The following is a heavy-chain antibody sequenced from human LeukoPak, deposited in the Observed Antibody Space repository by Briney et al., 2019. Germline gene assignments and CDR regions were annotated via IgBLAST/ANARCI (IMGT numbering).Heavy chain of an antibody. Sequence: ASVKVSRKASVYTVTRYGVSWVRQAPCQELGWMGWISPFNGNTNDAQKVQGRVTMTTDTSTSTVYMELRSLRSDDTAVYYCARDLDIVVVAAALRHYGLDVWGQGTTVTVSS. D-gene: IGHD2-15*01. V-gene: IGHV1-18*01. CDR3: ARDLDIVVVAAALRHYGLDV. CDR1: VYTVTRYG. CDR2: ISPFNGNT. J-gene: IGHJ6*02.